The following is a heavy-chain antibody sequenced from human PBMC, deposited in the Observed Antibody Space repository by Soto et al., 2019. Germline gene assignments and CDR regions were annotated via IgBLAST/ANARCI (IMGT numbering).Heavy chain of an antibody. CDR3: ARDLGLVVVPAANRNDAFDI. J-gene: IGHJ3*02. D-gene: IGHD2-2*01. CDR1: GFTFSSYS. CDR2: ISSSSSYI. Sequence: GGSLRLSCAASGFTFSSYSMNWVRQAPGKGLEWVSSISSSSSYIYYADSVKGRFTISRDNAKNSLYLQMNSLRAEDPAVYYCARDLGLVVVPAANRNDAFDIWGQGTMVTVSS. V-gene: IGHV3-21*01.